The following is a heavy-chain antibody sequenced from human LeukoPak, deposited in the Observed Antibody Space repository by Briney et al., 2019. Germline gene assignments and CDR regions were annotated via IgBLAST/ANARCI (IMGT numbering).Heavy chain of an antibody. CDR3: ARDDDYYYDSSGYYYGPDY. V-gene: IGHV3-33*01. J-gene: IGHJ4*02. CDR1: GFTFSSYG. CDR2: TWYDGSNK. D-gene: IGHD3-22*01. Sequence: GGSLRLSCAASGFTFSSYGMHWVRQAPGKGLEWVAVTWYDGSNKYYADSVKGRFTISRDNSKNTLYLQMNSLRAEDTAVYYCARDDDYYYDSSGYYYGPDYWGQGTLVTVSS.